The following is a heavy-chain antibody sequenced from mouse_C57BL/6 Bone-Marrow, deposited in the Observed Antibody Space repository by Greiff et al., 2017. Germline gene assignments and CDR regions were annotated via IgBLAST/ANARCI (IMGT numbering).Heavy chain of an antibody. CDR3: ARGYAIDY. Sequence: QVQLQQSGAELVRPGTSVKMSCKASGYTFTNYWIGWAKQRPGHGLEWIGDIYPGGGYYNYNEKLQGKATLTADKSSSTSYMHFSSLTSEDSSIYDCARGYAIDYWGQGTSVTVSS. CDR2: IYPGGGYY. CDR1: GYTFTNYW. V-gene: IGHV1-63*01. J-gene: IGHJ4*01.